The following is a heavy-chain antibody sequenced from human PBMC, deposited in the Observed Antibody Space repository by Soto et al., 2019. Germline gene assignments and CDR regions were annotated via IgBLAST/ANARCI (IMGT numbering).Heavy chain of an antibody. CDR3: ARHNVLGEAFDI. CDR1: GGSISSSSYY. V-gene: IGHV4-39*01. J-gene: IGHJ3*02. Sequence: SETLSLTCTVSGGSISSSSYYWGWIRQPPGKGLEWIGSIYYSGSTYYNPSLKSRVTISVDTSKNQFSLKLSSVTAADTAVYYCARHNVLGEAFDIWGQGTMVPVSS. D-gene: IGHD3-16*01. CDR2: IYYSGST.